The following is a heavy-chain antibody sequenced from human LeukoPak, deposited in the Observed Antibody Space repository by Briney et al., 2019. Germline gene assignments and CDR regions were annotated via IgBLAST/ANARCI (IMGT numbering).Heavy chain of an antibody. Sequence: GGSLRLSCAASGFTFSSYEMNWVRQAPGKGLEWVSYISSSGSTIYYADSVKGRFTISRDNAKNSLYLQMNSLRAEDTAVYYCAREGDSSGYYYFDYWGQRTLVTVSS. J-gene: IGHJ4*02. V-gene: IGHV3-48*03. CDR2: ISSSGSTI. CDR3: AREGDSSGYYYFDY. CDR1: GFTFSSYE. D-gene: IGHD3-22*01.